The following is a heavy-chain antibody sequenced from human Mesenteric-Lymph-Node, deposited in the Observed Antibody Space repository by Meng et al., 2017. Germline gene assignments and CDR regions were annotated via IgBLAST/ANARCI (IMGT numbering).Heavy chain of an antibody. J-gene: IGHJ4*02. V-gene: IGHV3-21*01. CDR1: GFTFSSYS. Sequence: GGSLRLSCAASGFTFSSYSMNWVRQAPGKGLEWVSSISSSSSYIYYADSVKGRFTISRDNAKNSLYLQMNSLRAEDTAVYYCAREQGGEQLVRAIDYWGQGTLVTVSS. CDR3: AREQGGEQLVRAIDY. D-gene: IGHD6-13*01. CDR2: ISSSSSYI.